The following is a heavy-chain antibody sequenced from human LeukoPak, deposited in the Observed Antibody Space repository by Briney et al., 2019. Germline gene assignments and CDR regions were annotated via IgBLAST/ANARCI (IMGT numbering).Heavy chain of an antibody. CDR1: GFAFSSYW. CDR3: ARDYGDHWPVDY. J-gene: IGHJ4*02. CDR2: INSDGSST. Sequence: PGGSLKLSCAASGFAFSSYWMHWVRQAPGKGLVWVSHINSDGSSTSYADSVKGRITIARDNAKHAVYQQMNSLIAEATAPSHFARDYGDHWPVDYWGQGTLVTVSS. D-gene: IGHD2-21*02. V-gene: IGHV3-74*01.